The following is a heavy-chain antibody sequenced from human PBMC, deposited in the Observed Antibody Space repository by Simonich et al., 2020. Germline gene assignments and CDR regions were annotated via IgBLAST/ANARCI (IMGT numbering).Heavy chain of an antibody. CDR1: GGTFSSYA. J-gene: IGHJ6*03. CDR3: ARGGLADRRIVYYYYMDV. V-gene: IGHV1-69*09. D-gene: IGHD2-15*01. CDR2: IIPILGIA. Sequence: QVQLVQSGAEVKKPGSSVKVSCKASGGTFSSYAISWVRQAPGQGLEWMARIIPILGIANDAQKFQGRVTITADKSTSTAYMELSSLRSEDTAVYYCARGGLADRRIVYYYYMDVWGKGTTVTVSS.